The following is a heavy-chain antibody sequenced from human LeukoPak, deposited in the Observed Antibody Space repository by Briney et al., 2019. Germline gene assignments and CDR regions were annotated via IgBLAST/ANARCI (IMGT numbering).Heavy chain of an antibody. CDR1: GFTFSSYG. CDR3: AREGDYGDYDWFDP. V-gene: IGHV3-30*02. D-gene: IGHD4-17*01. J-gene: IGHJ5*02. Sequence: GGSLRLSCAASGFTFSSYGMHWVRQAPGKGLEWVAFIRYDGSNKYYADSVKGRFTISRDNSKNTLYLQMNSLRAEDTAVYYCAREGDYGDYDWFDPWGQGTLVTVSS. CDR2: IRYDGSNK.